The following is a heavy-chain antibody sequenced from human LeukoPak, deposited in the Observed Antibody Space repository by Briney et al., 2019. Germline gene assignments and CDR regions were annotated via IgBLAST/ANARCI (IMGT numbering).Heavy chain of an antibody. CDR1: GFTFSSYA. V-gene: IGHV3-64*01. CDR2: ISSNGGST. CDR3: ARGPYYDFWSGYYPFGMDV. D-gene: IGHD3-3*01. J-gene: IGHJ6*02. Sequence: GGSLRLSCAASGFTFSSYAMHWVRQAPGKGLEYVSAISSNGGSTYYANSVKGRFTISRDNSKNTLYLQMGSLRAEDMAVYYCARGPYYDFWSGYYPFGMDVWGQGTTVTVSS.